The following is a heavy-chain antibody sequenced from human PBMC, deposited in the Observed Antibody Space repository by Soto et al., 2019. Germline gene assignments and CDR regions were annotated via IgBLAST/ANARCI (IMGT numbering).Heavy chain of an antibody. V-gene: IGHV3-64D*08. CDR3: VKELPSLYDFLTGIGY. CDR2: ISSNGGST. CDR1: GFTFSSYA. D-gene: IGHD3-9*01. Sequence: PGGSLRLSCSASGFTFSSYAMHWVRQAPGKGLEYVSAISSNGGSTYYADSVKGRFTISRDNSKNTLYLQMSSLRAEDTAVYYCVKELPSLYDFLTGIGYWGQGTLVTVSS. J-gene: IGHJ4*02.